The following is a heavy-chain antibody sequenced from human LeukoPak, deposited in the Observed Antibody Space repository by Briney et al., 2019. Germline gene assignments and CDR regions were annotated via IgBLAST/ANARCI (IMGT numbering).Heavy chain of an antibody. J-gene: IGHJ4*02. V-gene: IGHV6-1*01. D-gene: IGHD3-16*02. CDR2: TYYRSKWYN. Sequence: SQTLSLTCAISGDSVSSNSAAWNWTRQSPSRGLEWLGRTYYRSKWYNDYAVSVKSRITINPDTSKNQFSLQLNSVTPEDTAVYYCARFVITFGGVIVKDYWGQGTLVTVSS. CDR3: ARFVITFGGVIVKDY. CDR1: GDSVSSNSAA.